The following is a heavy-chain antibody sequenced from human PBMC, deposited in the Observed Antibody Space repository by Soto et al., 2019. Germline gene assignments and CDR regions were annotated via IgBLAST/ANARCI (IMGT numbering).Heavy chain of an antibody. D-gene: IGHD5-18*01. CDR1: GFTFSSYS. Sequence: EVQLVESGGGLVKPGGSLRLSCAASGFTFSSYSMNWVRQAPGKGLEWVSSISSSSSYIYYADSVKGRFTISRDNAKNSLYLQMNSRRDEDTAVYYCARDQPGYSYGYGLGYWGQGTLVTVSS. CDR3: ARDQPGYSYGYGLGY. CDR2: ISSSSSYI. V-gene: IGHV3-21*01. J-gene: IGHJ4*02.